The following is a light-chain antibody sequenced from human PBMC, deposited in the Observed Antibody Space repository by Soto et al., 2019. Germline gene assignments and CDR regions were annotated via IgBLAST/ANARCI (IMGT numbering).Light chain of an antibody. CDR1: ESVSNN. J-gene: IGKJ4*01. CDR2: GAS. V-gene: IGKV3-15*01. CDR3: QQYNKWPLT. Sequence: EIVLTQSPATLSVSQGERATLSCRASESVSNNLAWYQQKPGQAPRLLIFGASARATGIPARFSGSGSGTELTLTISSPQSEDFAVYYCQQYNKWPLTFGGGTKVEIK.